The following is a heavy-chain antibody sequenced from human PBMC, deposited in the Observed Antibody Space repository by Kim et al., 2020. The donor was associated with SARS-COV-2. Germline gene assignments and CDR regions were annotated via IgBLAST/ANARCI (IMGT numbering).Heavy chain of an antibody. V-gene: IGHV3-21*01. D-gene: IGHD3-16*01. Sequence: SYAELVMVRLTISRDNAKNSLYLQMNSLRAEDRAVYYCARDLIMGRSLDYWGQGTLVTVSS. CDR3: ARDLIMGRSLDY. J-gene: IGHJ4*02.